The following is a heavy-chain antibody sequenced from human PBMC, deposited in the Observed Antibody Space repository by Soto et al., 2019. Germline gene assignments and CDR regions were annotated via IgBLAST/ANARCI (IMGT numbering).Heavy chain of an antibody. CDR2: IDWDDDK. V-gene: IGHV2-70*01. J-gene: IGHJ6*02. Sequence: SGPTLVNPTQTLTLTCTFSGFSLSTSGMCVSWIRQPPGKALEWLALIDWDDDKYYSTSLKTRLTISKDTSKNQVVLTMTNMDPVDTATYYCARTPSHYLLTGYYNDYYYGMDVWGQGTTVTVSS. CDR3: ARTPSHYLLTGYYNDYYYGMDV. D-gene: IGHD3-9*01. CDR1: GFSLSTSGMC.